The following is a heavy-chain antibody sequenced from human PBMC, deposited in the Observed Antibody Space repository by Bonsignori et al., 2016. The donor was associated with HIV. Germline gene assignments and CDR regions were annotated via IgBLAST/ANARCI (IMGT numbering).Heavy chain of an antibody. CDR3: ARAVRGYWTNGVYYGPQTYYFDY. D-gene: IGHD2-8*01. J-gene: IGHJ4*02. CDR2: MNPNSGNT. Sequence: WVRQAPGQGLEWMGWMNPNSGNTGYAQKFQGRVTMTRNTSISTAYMELSSLRSEDTAVYYCARAVRGYWTNGVYYGPQTYYFDYWGQGTLVTVSS. V-gene: IGHV1-8*01.